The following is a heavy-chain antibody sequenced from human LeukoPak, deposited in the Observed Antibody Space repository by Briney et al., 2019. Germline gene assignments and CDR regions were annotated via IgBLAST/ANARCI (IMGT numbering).Heavy chain of an antibody. CDR2: INHDGIT. V-gene: IGHV4-34*01. CDR1: GGSFRNYY. D-gene: IGHD2-15*01. CDR3: ATYTCSGGSCYGYYVDV. Sequence: SETLSLTCAVYGGSFRNYYSSWIRQSPGKGLEWSGEINHDGITKYNPPLKSRVTISSDTSKNQFSLNLNSVTAADTAVYYCATYTCSGGSCYGYYVDVWGNGTTVTVSS. J-gene: IGHJ6*03.